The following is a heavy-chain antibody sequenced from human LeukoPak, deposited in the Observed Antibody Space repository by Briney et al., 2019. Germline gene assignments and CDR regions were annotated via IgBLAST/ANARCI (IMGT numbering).Heavy chain of an antibody. J-gene: IGHJ6*03. Sequence: PSETLSLTCAVCGGSFSGYYWSWIRQPPGKGLEWIGEINHSGSTNYNPSLKSRVTISVDTSKNQFSLKLSSVTAADTAVYYCAREFPYSSSLYYYYYYMDVWGKGTTVTVSS. CDR2: INHSGST. D-gene: IGHD6-6*01. CDR3: AREFPYSSSLYYYYYYMDV. CDR1: GGSFSGYY. V-gene: IGHV4-34*01.